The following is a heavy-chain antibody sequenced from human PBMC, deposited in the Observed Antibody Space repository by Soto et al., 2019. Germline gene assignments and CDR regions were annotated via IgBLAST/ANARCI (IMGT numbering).Heavy chain of an antibody. CDR2: ISYDGSNK. D-gene: IGHD4-4*01. Sequence: HPRGSLVLACASSGFTFSIYAMHWVRQAPGKGLDWVAVISYDGSNKYYADSVKGRFTISRDNSKNTLYLQMNSLRAEDTAVYYCARDYSNYELRGYYYYGMDVWGQGTPVTVSS. CDR3: ARDYSNYELRGYYYYGMDV. V-gene: IGHV3-30-3*01. J-gene: IGHJ6*01. CDR1: GFTFSIYA.